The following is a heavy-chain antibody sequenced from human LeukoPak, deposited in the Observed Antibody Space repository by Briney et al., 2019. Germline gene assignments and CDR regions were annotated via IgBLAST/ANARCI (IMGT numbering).Heavy chain of an antibody. CDR2: IYSGGST. D-gene: IGHD3-22*01. CDR1: GFTVSSNY. J-gene: IGHJ4*02. V-gene: IGHV3-66*01. Sequence: GGSLRLSCAASGFTVSSNYMSWVRQAPGKGLEWVSAIYSGGSTYYADSVKGRFTISRDNAKNSLYLQMNSLRAEDTAVYYCARDNDSSGYYLGDFDYWGQGTLVTVSS. CDR3: ARDNDSSGYYLGDFDY.